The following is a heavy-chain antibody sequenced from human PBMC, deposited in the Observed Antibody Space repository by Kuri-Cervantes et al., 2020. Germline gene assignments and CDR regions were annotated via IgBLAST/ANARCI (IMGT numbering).Heavy chain of an antibody. V-gene: IGHV3-30*03. CDR3: AGGRRPYYYDSPGDY. J-gene: IGHJ4*02. D-gene: IGHD3-22*01. CDR2: ISFDGTKT. Sequence: GESLKISWAASGFTFSSYGIHWVRQAPGKGLEWVAVISFDGTKTDYADSVKGRFIISRDNSKNTLYVQLSSLRIEDPAVYYCAGGRRPYYYDSPGDYWGQGTLVTVSS. CDR1: GFTFSSYG.